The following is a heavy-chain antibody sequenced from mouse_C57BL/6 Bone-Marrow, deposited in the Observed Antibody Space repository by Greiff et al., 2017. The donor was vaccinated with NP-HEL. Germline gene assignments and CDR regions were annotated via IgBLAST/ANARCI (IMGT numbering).Heavy chain of an antibody. D-gene: IGHD2-4*01. CDR1: GYTFTSYW. V-gene: IGHV1-55*01. J-gene: IGHJ3*01. CDR2: IYPGSGST. CDR3: ARSPYDYGRFAY. Sequence: QVQLQQPGAELVKPGASVKMSCKASGYTFTSYWITWVKQRPGQGLEWIGDIYPGSGSTNYNEKFKSKATLTVDTSSSTAYMQLSSLTSEDSAVYYSARSPYDYGRFAYWGQGTLVTVSA.